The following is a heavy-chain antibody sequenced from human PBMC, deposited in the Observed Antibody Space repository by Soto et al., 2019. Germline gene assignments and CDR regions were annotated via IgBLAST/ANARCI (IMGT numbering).Heavy chain of an antibody. Sequence: QVQLVESGGGVVQPGRSLRLSCAASGFTFSSYGMHWVRQAPGKGLEWVALIWYDGSNKYYADSVKGRFTISRDNSKNTLYLQMNSLRAEDTAVYYCARAGCSDNYGMDVWGQGTTVTVSS. D-gene: IGHD2-15*01. CDR3: ARAGCSDNYGMDV. CDR1: GFTFSSYG. J-gene: IGHJ6*02. CDR2: IWYDGSNK. V-gene: IGHV3-33*01.